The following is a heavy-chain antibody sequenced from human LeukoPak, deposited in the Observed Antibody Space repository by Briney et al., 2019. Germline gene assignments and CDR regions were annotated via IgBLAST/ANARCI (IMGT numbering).Heavy chain of an antibody. D-gene: IGHD3-3*01. J-gene: IGHJ4*02. V-gene: IGHV4-34*01. CDR2: INHSGST. Sequence: SETLSLTCAVYGGSFSGYYWSWIRQPPGKGLEWIGEINHSGSTNYNPSLKSRVTMSVDTSKNQFSLKLSSVTAADTAVYYCARAKGDFWSGYFDYWGQGTLVTVSS. CDR1: GGSFSGYY. CDR3: ARAKGDFWSGYFDY.